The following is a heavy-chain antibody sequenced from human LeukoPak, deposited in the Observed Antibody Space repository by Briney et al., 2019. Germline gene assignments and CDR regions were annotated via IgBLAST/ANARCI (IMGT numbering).Heavy chain of an antibody. D-gene: IGHD3-10*01. Sequence: ASVKVSCKASGYTFTSYGISWVRQAPGQGLEWMGWVSAYNGNTNYAQKLQGRVTMTTDTSTSTAYMELRSLRSDDTAVYYCARDRGFEDYYGSGSYYYWGQGTLVTVSS. CDR1: GYTFTSYG. V-gene: IGHV1-18*01. CDR2: VSAYNGNT. J-gene: IGHJ4*02. CDR3: ARDRGFEDYYGSGSYYY.